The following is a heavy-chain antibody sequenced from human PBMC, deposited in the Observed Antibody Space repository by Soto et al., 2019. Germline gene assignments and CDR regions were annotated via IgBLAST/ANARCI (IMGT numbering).Heavy chain of an antibody. CDR3: AREGYCSGGSCSIFDY. CDR1: GFTFTTYP. CDR2: ISYDGSNK. Sequence: LRLSCAASGFTFTTYPMHWVRQAPGKGLEWVAVISYDGSNKYHADSVKGRFTISRDNSKNTLYLQMNSLRADDTAVYYCAREGYCSGGSCSIFDYWGQGTLVTVSS. D-gene: IGHD2-15*01. V-gene: IGHV3-30-3*01. J-gene: IGHJ4*02.